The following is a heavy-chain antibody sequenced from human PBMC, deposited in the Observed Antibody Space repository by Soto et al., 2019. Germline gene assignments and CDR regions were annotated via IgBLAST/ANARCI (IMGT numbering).Heavy chain of an antibody. D-gene: IGHD2-15*01. V-gene: IGHV3-30-3*01. CDR2: ISYDGSNK. CDR3: ARVPSSSGRAHFDY. CDR1: GFTFSSYA. Sequence: QVQLVESGGGVVQPGRSLRLSCAASGFTFSSYAMHWVRQAPGKGLEWVAVISYDGSNKYYADSVKGRFTISRDNSWNPLYVQMHSLRAEDTAVYYCARVPSSSGRAHFDYWGQGTLVTVSS. J-gene: IGHJ4*02.